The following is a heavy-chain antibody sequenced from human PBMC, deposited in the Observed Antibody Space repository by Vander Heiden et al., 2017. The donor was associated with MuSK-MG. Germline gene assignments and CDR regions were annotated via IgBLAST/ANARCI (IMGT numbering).Heavy chain of an antibody. V-gene: IGHV1-46*02. J-gene: IGHJ4*02. CDR1: GYNFNGYY. CDR3: DILPAAPGVMDY. Sequence: QVQLVQSGAEVNKPGASVLLSCMSSGYNFNGYYMHGVGQGPGQGLEWVGIISPSGDRTCLAEQFQGSVNKTRDTSKSKVYMELSSQRSEDSGANSCDILPAAPGVMDYWGKGTLVTVSS. D-gene: IGHD2-2*01. CDR2: ISPSGDRT.